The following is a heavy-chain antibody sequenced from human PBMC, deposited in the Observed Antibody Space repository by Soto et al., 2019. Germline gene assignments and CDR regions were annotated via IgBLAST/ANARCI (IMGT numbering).Heavy chain of an antibody. V-gene: IGHV3-11*06. CDR3: AREAADYYGSGSYIPNYYYYGMDV. CDR2: ISSSSSYT. J-gene: IGHJ6*02. D-gene: IGHD3-10*01. Sequence: GGSLRLSCAASGFTFSDYYMSWIRQAPGKGLEWVSYISSSSSYTNYADSVKGRFTISRDNAKNSLYLQMNSLRAEDTAVYYCAREAADYYGSGSYIPNYYYYGMDVWGQGTTVTVSS. CDR1: GFTFSDYY.